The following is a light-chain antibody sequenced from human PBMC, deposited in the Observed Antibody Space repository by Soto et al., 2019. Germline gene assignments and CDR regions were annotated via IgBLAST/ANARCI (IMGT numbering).Light chain of an antibody. CDR1: QSMSNY. J-gene: IGKJ2*01. V-gene: IGKV1-39*01. Sequence: DIQMTQSPSSLSASVGDRVTITCRASQSMSNYLNWYQQKPGKAPKFLIYAASSFVNGVPSRFSGSRSGTDFTLTISSLQPEDFATYFCQQSYSMPYTFGQGTRLEIK. CDR2: AAS. CDR3: QQSYSMPYT.